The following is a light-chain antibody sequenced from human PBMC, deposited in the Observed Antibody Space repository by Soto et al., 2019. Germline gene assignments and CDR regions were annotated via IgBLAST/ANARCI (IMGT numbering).Light chain of an antibody. Sequence: EIVLTQSPATLSLSPGERATLSCKASQSVSNYLAWFQQKPGQAPRLLIYDASNRATGIPARFSGSGSGTDFTLTISSLEPEDFAVYYCQQRSSWPLLTFGGGTKVEI. V-gene: IGKV3-11*01. CDR2: DAS. CDR1: QSVSNY. J-gene: IGKJ4*01. CDR3: QQRSSWPLLT.